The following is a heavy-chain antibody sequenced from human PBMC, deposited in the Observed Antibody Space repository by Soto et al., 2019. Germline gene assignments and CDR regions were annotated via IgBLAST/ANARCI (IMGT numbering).Heavy chain of an antibody. V-gene: IGHV1-69*01. J-gene: IGHJ4*02. D-gene: IGHD2-21*02. CDR3: ARGLYCGGGCYSHFDY. CDR2: IIPIFGTT. Sequence: VQLVQSGAEVKKPGSSVKVSCKASGGTFSNYPFIWVRQAPRQGLDWMGGIIPIFGTTDYGQRFQGRVTITADESTNTAYMELSSLRSDDTAVYYSARGLYCGGGCYSHFDYWGQGTLVTVSS. CDR1: GGTFSNYP.